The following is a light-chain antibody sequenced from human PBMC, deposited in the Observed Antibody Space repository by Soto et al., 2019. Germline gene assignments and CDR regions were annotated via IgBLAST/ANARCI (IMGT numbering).Light chain of an antibody. CDR3: NSYTTSSTYF. V-gene: IGLV2-14*01. J-gene: IGLJ1*01. CDR1: SSDVGGYNY. CDR2: DVS. Sequence: QSALTQPASVSGSPGQPITISCTGTSSDVGGYNYVSWYQQHPGKAPKVMIYDVSNRPSGVSNRFSGSKSGNTASLTISGLQPEDEADYYCNSYTTSSTYFFGTGTKVTVL.